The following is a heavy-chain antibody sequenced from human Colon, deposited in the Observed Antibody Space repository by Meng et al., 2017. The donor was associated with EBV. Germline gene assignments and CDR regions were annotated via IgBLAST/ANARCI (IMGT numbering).Heavy chain of an antibody. J-gene: IGHJ5*02. CDR2: IYHGVYI. CDR3: VRDTRRGGGCFDP. D-gene: IGHD3-10*01. V-gene: IGHV4-30-2*01. Sequence: QMVESGSVLVRPSQTLAHTCAIPGDSISSGDYSWDLIRQLPGKRLDWIGEIYHGVYIYYPPSCGIRVTLSDDKSRNLYSLKLTYVAAGDTAVYYCVRDTRRGGGCFDPWGQGTLVTVSS. CDR1: GDSISSGDYS.